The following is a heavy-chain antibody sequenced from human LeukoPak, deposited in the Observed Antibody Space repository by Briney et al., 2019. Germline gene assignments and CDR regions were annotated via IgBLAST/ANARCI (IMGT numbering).Heavy chain of an antibody. CDR2: ISGSGGST. CDR3: AKATLPSGSYDILTGYYSRFDY. J-gene: IGHJ4*02. CDR1: GFTFSSYA. D-gene: IGHD3-9*01. V-gene: IGHV3-23*01. Sequence: PGGSLRLSCAASGFTFSSYAMSWVRQAPGKGLEWVSAISGSGGSTYYADSVKGRFTISRDTSKNTLYLQMNSLRAEDTAVYYCAKATLPSGSYDILTGYYSRFDYWGQGTLVTVSS.